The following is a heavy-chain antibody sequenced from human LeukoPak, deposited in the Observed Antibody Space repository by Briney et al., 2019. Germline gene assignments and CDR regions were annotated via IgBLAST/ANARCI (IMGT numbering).Heavy chain of an antibody. D-gene: IGHD3-22*01. CDR1: GFTFTNAW. Sequence: GGSLRLSCAASGFTFTNAWMSWVRQAPGKGLEWVGRIKSKTDGGTADYAAPVKGRFTISRDDSKNTLYLQMNSLKTEGTAVYYCTKYYYDSSGYLYYFDYWGQGTLVTVSS. CDR3: TKYYYDSSGYLYYFDY. J-gene: IGHJ4*02. CDR2: IKSKTDGGTA. V-gene: IGHV3-15*01.